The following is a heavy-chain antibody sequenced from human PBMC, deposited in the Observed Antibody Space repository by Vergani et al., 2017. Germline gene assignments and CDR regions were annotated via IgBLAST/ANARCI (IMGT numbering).Heavy chain of an antibody. V-gene: IGHV4-61*02. J-gene: IGHJ4*02. CDR2: IHTSWRT. D-gene: IGHD2-15*01. CDR1: GGSINSHNYY. CDR3: ARGRCLGGSCYKPLFDY. Sequence: VQLQESGPGLVKPSQTLSLTRTVSGGSINSHNYYLSWIRQPAGKGLEWIGRIHTSWRTNYNPSLKSRVTMPEDTSKNQFSLNLTSVTAADTAVYFCARGRCLGGSCYKPLFDYWGQGILVTVSS.